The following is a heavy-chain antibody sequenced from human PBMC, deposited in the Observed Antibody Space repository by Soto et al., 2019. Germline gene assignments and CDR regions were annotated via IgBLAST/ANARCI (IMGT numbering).Heavy chain of an antibody. CDR1: GGTFRTSA. CDR3: ARDKDRQQLGGNYYYILDV. V-gene: IGHV1-69*12. CDR2: IMSVFPTP. Sequence: QVQLVQSGAEVKKPGSSVKVSCKTSGGTFRTSAISWVRQAPGQGLEWMGGIMSVFPTPDYAQKFQGRVTSTADESTGTDYMELSSRRSDDTAVYYCARDKDRQQLGGNYYYILDVWGQGTTVTVSS. D-gene: IGHD3-3*02. J-gene: IGHJ6*01.